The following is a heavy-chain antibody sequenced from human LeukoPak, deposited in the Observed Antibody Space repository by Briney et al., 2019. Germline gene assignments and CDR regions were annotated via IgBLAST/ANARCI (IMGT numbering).Heavy chain of an antibody. J-gene: IGHJ4*02. D-gene: IGHD6-19*01. CDR1: GGSISSRSYY. CDR3: RRQKGYSSGCYFDY. V-gene: IGHV4-39*01. CDR2: IYYSGST. Sequence: CDTLSLTCTVSGGSISSRSYYWGWLRQPPGKGREWVGSIYYSGSTYYNPSLKSRVTISVDTPKNQFSLKLTSVTAADTAVYYCRRQKGYSSGCYFDYWGQGTLVTVSS.